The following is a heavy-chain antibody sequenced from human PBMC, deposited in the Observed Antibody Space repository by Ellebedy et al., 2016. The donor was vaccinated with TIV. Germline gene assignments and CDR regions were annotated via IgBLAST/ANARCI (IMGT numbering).Heavy chain of an antibody. Sequence: GGSLRLSCAASGFTVSTNYMKWVRQAPGKGLEWVSAIFSDGNTYYADSVKGRFTISRDNSKNTLYLQMNSLRAEDMAVYYCAREDCSSTTCYSSEYGMDVWGQGTTVTVSS. D-gene: IGHD2-2*01. CDR2: IFSDGNT. CDR3: AREDCSSTTCYSSEYGMDV. CDR1: GFTVSTNY. V-gene: IGHV3-53*01. J-gene: IGHJ6*02.